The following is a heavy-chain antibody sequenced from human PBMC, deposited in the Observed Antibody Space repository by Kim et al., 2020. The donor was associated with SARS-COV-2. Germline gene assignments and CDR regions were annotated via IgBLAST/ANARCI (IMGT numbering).Heavy chain of an antibody. V-gene: IGHV4-34*01. D-gene: IGHD4-17*01. CDR3: AMAYGDYQHDAFDI. J-gene: IGHJ3*02. Sequence: NPSLKSRVTISVDTSKNQFSLKLSSVTAADTAVYYCAMAYGDYQHDAFDIWGQGTMVTVSS.